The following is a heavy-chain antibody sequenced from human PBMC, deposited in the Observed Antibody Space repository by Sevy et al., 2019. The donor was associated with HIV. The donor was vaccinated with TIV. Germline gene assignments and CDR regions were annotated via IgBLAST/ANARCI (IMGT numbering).Heavy chain of an antibody. CDR1: GFTFGDYA. CDR3: TRSGLVVVADSDY. D-gene: IGHD2-15*01. CDR2: IRSKAYGGTT. J-gene: IGHJ4*02. V-gene: IGHV3-49*03. Sequence: GGSLRLSCTASGFTFGDYAMSWFRQAPGKGLEWVGFIRSKAYGGTTEYAASVKGRFTISRDDSKSIAYLQMNSPKTEDTAVYYCTRSGLVVVADSDYWGQGTLVTVSS.